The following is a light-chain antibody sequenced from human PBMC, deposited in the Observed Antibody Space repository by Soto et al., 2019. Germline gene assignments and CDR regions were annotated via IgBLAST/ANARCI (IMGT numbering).Light chain of an antibody. CDR3: QSYDSSLSGSV. V-gene: IGLV1-40*01. CDR1: SSNIGAGYD. CDR2: GNS. Sequence: QSVLTQPPSVSGAPGQRVTVSCPGSSSNIGAGYDVHWYQQVPGTAPKLLIYGNSNRPSGVPDRFSGSKSGTSASLAITGLQAEDEADYHCQSYDSSLSGSVFGGGTKVTVL. J-gene: IGLJ2*01.